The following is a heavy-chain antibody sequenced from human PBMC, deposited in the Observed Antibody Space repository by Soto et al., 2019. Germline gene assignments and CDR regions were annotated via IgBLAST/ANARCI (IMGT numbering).Heavy chain of an antibody. J-gene: IGHJ4*02. V-gene: IGHV3-74*01. CDR3: ARDQTYRGNYFDY. Sequence: EVQLVESGGGLVQPGGSLSLSCAASGFTFSSYWMHWVRQAPGKGLVWVARTNTDGSSSSYADSVKGRFTISRDNAKNTLYLQMNSLRAEDTAVYYCARDQTYRGNYFDYWGQGTLVTVSS. CDR2: TNTDGSSS. CDR1: GFTFSSYW. D-gene: IGHD5-12*01.